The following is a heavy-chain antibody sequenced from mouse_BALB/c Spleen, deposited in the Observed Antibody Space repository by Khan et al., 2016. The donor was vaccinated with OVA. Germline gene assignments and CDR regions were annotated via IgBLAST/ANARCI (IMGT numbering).Heavy chain of an antibody. D-gene: IGHD1-3*01. V-gene: IGHV1-7*01. J-gene: IGHJ2*01. CDR2: INPSTGYT. Sequence: QVQLQQSGAELAKPGASVKMSCKASGYTFINYWILWVKQRPGQGLEWIGYINPSTGYTEYNQNFKDKATLTADKSSSTAYMQLSSLTSEDSAVYYCARSGIRWDFDYWGQGTTLTVSS. CDR1: GYTFINYW. CDR3: ARSGIRWDFDY.